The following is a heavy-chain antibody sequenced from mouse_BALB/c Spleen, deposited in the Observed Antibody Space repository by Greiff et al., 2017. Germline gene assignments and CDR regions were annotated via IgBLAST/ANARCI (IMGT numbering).Heavy chain of an antibody. CDR2: INPSTGYT. V-gene: IGHV1-7*01. CDR1: GYTFTSYW. CDR3: ARSYPPYGYFDY. Sequence: QVQLQQSGPELVKPGASVKMSCKASGYTFTSYWMHWVKQRPGQGLEWIGYINPSTGYTEYNQKFKDKATLTADKSSSTAYMQLSSLTSEDSAVYYCARSYPPYGYFDYWGQGTTLTVSS. D-gene: IGHD1-1*02. J-gene: IGHJ2*01.